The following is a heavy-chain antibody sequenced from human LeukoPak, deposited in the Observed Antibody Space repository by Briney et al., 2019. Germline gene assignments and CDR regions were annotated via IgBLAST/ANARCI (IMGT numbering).Heavy chain of an antibody. V-gene: IGHV3-23*01. CDR3: AKGSRDSRPYYFDF. CDR2: ITGSGGDT. J-gene: IGHJ4*02. D-gene: IGHD3-10*01. CDR1: GFTFSSYA. Sequence: GGSLRLSCAASGFTFSSYAMVWVRQAPGKGLEWVSAITGSGGDTYHADSVKGRFTISRDNSKNTLYLQMNSLRGEDMAVYYCAKGSRDSRPYYFDFWGQGTLVTVSS.